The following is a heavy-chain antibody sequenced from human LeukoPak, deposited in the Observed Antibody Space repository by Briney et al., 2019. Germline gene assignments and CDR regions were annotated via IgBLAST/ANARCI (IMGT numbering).Heavy chain of an antibody. V-gene: IGHV4-31*03. Sequence: SETLSLTCTVSGGSISSGGYYWSWIRQHPGKGLEWIGYIYYSGSTYYNPSLKSRVTISVDTSKNQFSLKLSSVTAADTAVYYCARAPPAYCGGDCYSGFDPWGQGTLVTVSS. D-gene: IGHD2-21*02. CDR3: ARAPPAYCGGDCYSGFDP. CDR1: GGSISSGGYY. CDR2: IYYSGST. J-gene: IGHJ5*02.